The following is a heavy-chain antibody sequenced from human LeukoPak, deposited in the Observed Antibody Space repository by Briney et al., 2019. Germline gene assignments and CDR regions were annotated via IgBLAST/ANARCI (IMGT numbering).Heavy chain of an antibody. V-gene: IGHV4-61*01. Sequence: PSETLSLTCTVSGASVSSGSYYWTWLRQPPGKGLEWIGYIYYSSGSTNYNPSLKSRVTISVDTSTNQFSLTLNSVTYADTAVFYCASGLRKEAGGDAIDIWGQGTMVTVSS. CDR2: IYYSSGST. CDR3: ASGLRKEAGGDAIDI. D-gene: IGHD5-12*01. J-gene: IGHJ3*02. CDR1: GASVSSGSYY.